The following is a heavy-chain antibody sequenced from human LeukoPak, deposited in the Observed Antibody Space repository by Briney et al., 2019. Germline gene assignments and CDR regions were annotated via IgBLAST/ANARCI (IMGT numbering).Heavy chain of an antibody. J-gene: IGHJ4*02. D-gene: IGHD5-12*01. CDR3: AKGGWLRQGANDY. V-gene: IGHV3-53*01. CDR2: IYSGGST. CDR1: GFTVSNNY. Sequence: GGSLRLSCAVPGFTVSNNYMSWVRQAPGKGLEWVSVIYSGGSTYYADSVKGRFTISRDNSKNTVSLQMNTLRAEDTAVYYCAKGGWLRQGANDYWGQGTLVTVSS.